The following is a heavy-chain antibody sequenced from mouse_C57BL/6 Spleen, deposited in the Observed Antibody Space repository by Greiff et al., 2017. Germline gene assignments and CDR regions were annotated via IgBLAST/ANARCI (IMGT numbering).Heavy chain of an antibody. Sequence: EVQLQQSGAELVRPGASVKLSCTASGFNIKDDYMHWVKQRPEQGLEWIGWIDPENGDTEYASKFQGKATITADTSSNTAYLQLSSLTSEDTAGYYCTSWSNPFAYWGQGTLVTVSA. V-gene: IGHV14-4*01. D-gene: IGHD2-5*01. CDR2: IDPENGDT. CDR3: TSWSNPFAY. CDR1: GFNIKDDY. J-gene: IGHJ3*01.